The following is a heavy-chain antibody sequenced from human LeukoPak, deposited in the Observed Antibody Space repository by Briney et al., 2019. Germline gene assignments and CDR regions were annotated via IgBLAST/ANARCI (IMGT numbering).Heavy chain of an antibody. Sequence: SETLSLTCAVYGGSFSGYYWSWIRQPPGKGLEWIGEINHSGSTNCNPSLKSRVTISVDTSKNQFSLKLSSVTAADTAVYYCARRWRSEMATIRAFDIWGQGTMVTVSS. J-gene: IGHJ3*02. CDR1: GGSFSGYY. V-gene: IGHV4-34*01. D-gene: IGHD5-24*01. CDR2: INHSGST. CDR3: ARRWRSEMATIRAFDI.